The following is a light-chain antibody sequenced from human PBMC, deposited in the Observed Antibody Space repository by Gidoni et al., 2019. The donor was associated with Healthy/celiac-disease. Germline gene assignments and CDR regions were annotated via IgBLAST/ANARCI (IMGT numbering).Light chain of an antibody. Sequence: EIVLTQSPATLSLSPGERATLSCRASQSVSSYLAWYQQKPGQAPRLLIYDASNRATGIPARFSVSGSGTDFTLTISSLEPEDFAVYYCQQRSNWPRGVTFGQGTKLEIK. CDR1: QSVSSY. CDR2: DAS. CDR3: QQRSNWPRGVT. V-gene: IGKV3-11*01. J-gene: IGKJ2*01.